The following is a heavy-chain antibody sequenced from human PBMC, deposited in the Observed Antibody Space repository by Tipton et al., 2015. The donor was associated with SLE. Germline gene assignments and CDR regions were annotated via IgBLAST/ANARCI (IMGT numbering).Heavy chain of an antibody. CDR2: IWYDGNSI. CDR3: GRSSGYPDF. Sequence: SLRLSCAASGFILSNYAMHWVRQAPGKGLEWVAVIWYDGNSIYYADSVKGRFTISRDNAKNTVYLQMNSLRAEDTAVYYCGRSSGYPDFWGQGTLVTVSS. CDR1: GFILSNYA. J-gene: IGHJ4*02. D-gene: IGHD3-3*01. V-gene: IGHV3-33*03.